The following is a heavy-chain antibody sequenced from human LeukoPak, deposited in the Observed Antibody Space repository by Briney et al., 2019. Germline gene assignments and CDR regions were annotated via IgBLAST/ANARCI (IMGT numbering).Heavy chain of an antibody. CDR2: IYSGGST. V-gene: IGHV3-66*01. CDR3: ARVPVSGPGARFDY. Sequence: PGGSLRLSCAASGLTVSSNYMSWVRQAPGKGLEWVSVIYSGGSTYYADSVKGRFTISRDNSKNTLYLQMNSLRAEDAAVYYCARVPVSGPGARFDYWGQGTLVTVSS. CDR1: GLTVSSNY. D-gene: IGHD4-11*01. J-gene: IGHJ4*02.